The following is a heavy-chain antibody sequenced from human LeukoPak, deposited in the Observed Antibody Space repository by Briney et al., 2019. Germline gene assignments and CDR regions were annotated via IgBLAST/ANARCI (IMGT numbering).Heavy chain of an antibody. CDR2: ISYDGSNK. Sequence: GGSLRLSCAASGFTFSSYAMHWVRQAPGKGLEWVAVISYDGSNKYHADSVKGRFTISRDNSKNTLYLQMNSLRAEDTAVYYCAKDQLLWFGELFGAFDIWGQGTMVTVSS. D-gene: IGHD3-10*01. J-gene: IGHJ3*02. V-gene: IGHV3-30-3*01. CDR1: GFTFSSYA. CDR3: AKDQLLWFGELFGAFDI.